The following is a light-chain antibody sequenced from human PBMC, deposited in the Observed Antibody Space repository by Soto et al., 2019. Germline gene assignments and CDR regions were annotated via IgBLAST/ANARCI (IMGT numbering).Light chain of an antibody. Sequence: QSVLTQPASVSGSPGQSITISCTGTSSDVGSYNYVSWYQQHPGKAPKLRIYEVSNRPSGVSNRFSGSKSGNTASLTISGLQAEDEADYYCISYTRTSIKVFGGGTKLTVL. CDR1: SSDVGSYNY. V-gene: IGLV2-14*01. J-gene: IGLJ3*02. CDR3: ISYTRTSIKV. CDR2: EVS.